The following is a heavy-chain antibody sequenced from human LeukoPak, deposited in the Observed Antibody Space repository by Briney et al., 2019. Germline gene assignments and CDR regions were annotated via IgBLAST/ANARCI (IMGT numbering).Heavy chain of an antibody. J-gene: IGHJ6*02. D-gene: IGHD3-22*01. V-gene: IGHV4-59*01. Sequence: SETLSLTCTVSGGSISSYYWSWIRQPPGKGLEWIGYIYYSGSTNYNPSLKSRVTISVDTSKNQFSLKLSSVTAADTALYYCARDQFDYYDSSGYRHAYYYYGMDVWGQGTTVTVSS. CDR2: IYYSGST. CDR1: GGSISSYY. CDR3: ARDQFDYYDSSGYRHAYYYYGMDV.